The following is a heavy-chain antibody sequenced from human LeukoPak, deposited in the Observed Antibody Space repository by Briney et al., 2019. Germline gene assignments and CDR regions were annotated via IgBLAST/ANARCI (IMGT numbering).Heavy chain of an antibody. CDR1: GFTFSSYA. Sequence: GGSLRLSCAASGFTFSSYAMSWVRQAPGKGLEWVSAISGSGGSTYYADSVKGRFTISRDNSKNTLYLQMNSLRAEDTAVYYCARGSMVGQPPFYYYYGMDVWGQGTTVTVSS. D-gene: IGHD2-15*01. CDR2: ISGSGGST. CDR3: ARGSMVGQPPFYYYYGMDV. J-gene: IGHJ6*02. V-gene: IGHV3-23*01.